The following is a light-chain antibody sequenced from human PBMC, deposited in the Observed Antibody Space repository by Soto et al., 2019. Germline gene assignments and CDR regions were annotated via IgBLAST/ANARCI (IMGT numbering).Light chain of an antibody. CDR2: GAS. CDR1: QSVRSSF. Sequence: EIVMTQSPATLSVSPGERATLSCMASQSVRSSFLAWYQQRPGQAPSLLIYGASTRATGIPARFSGSGSGTEFKLNINSLQSEDFEVYYCQQYSNWPLTFGGGTKVDIK. CDR3: QQYSNWPLT. V-gene: IGKV3-15*01. J-gene: IGKJ4*01.